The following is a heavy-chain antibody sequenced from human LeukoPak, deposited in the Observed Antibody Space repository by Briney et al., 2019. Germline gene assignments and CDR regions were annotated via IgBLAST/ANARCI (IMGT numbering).Heavy chain of an antibody. CDR3: ARERSGSYPFDY. D-gene: IGHD1-26*01. CDR2: IYYNGNT. J-gene: IGHJ4*02. Sequence: SETLSLTCTVFGGSISSGDYYWSWIRQPPGKGLEWIGYIYYNGNTYYNPSLKSRVTMSLDTSKNQIFLKLSSVTAADTAVYYCARERSGSYPFDYWGQGTLVTVSS. V-gene: IGHV4-30-4*08. CDR1: GGSISSGDYY.